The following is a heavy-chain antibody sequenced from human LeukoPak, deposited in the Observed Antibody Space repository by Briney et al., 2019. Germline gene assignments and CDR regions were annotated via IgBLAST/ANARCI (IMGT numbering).Heavy chain of an antibody. CDR3: AKGSLGSWYYFDY. J-gene: IGHJ4*02. D-gene: IGHD6-13*01. CDR2: FGRSGSDT. CDR1: GFTFGTSA. Sequence: PGGSLRLSRAASGFTFGTSAMSWVRQAPGKGPEWVSTFGRSGSDTYYSDSVKGRFTIFRDNSKNTLYLQMNSLRDEDTAVYYCAKGSLGSWYYFDYWGQGTLVTVSS. V-gene: IGHV3-23*01.